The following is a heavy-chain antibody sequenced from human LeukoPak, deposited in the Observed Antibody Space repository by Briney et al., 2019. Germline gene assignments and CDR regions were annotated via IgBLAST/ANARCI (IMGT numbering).Heavy chain of an antibody. CDR2: INPNSGGT. CDR3: ARRQGNSLGAFDI. CDR1: GYTLTGYY. Sequence: VKVSCKASGYTLTGYYMHWVRQAPGQGLEWMGWINPNSGGTNYAQKFQGRVTMTRDTSISTAYMDLSGLRSDDTAVYYCARRQGNSLGAFDIWGQGTMITVSS. J-gene: IGHJ3*02. V-gene: IGHV1-2*02. D-gene: IGHD2-21*01.